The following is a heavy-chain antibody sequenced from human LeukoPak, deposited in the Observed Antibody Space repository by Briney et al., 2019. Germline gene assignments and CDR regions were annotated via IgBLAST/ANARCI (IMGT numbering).Heavy chain of an antibody. D-gene: IGHD5-12*01. CDR2: INWNGGST. CDR3: AREKKSGYSGYDPYYYYYYMDV. J-gene: IGHJ6*03. CDR1: GFTFDDYG. Sequence: PGGSLRLSCAASGFTFDDYGMSWVRQAPGKGLEWVSGINWNGGSTGYADSVKGRFTISRDNAKNSLYLQMNSLRAEDTALYYCAREKKSGYSGYDPYYYYYYMDVWGKGTTVTVSS. V-gene: IGHV3-20*04.